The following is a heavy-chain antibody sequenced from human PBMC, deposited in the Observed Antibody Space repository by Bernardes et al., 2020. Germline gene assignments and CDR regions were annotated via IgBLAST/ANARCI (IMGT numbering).Heavy chain of an antibody. V-gene: IGHV3-53*01. Sequence: GVVRPAWAASGFTVSSNYMSWVRPAPGKGLEWVSVIYSGGSTYYADSVKGRFTISRDNSKNTLYLQMNSLRAEDTAVYYCARGDEGPDCTGGVCYTRYYYYGMDVWGQGTTVTVSS. CDR1: GFTVSSNY. CDR2: IYSGGST. CDR3: ARGDEGPDCTGGVCYTRYYYYGMDV. D-gene: IGHD2-8*02. J-gene: IGHJ6*02.